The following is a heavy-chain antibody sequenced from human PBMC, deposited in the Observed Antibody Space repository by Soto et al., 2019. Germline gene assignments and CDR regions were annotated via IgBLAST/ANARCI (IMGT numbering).Heavy chain of an antibody. Sequence: QVQLQESGPGLVKPSQTLSLACSVTGYSMERSGDYWSWIRQLPGQGLEWLGYIFFSGTTYYNPSFKSRVIMSVDTSRNQFFLNLTAVTAADTGVYYCARELLAPTRGWFDPWGQGTLVRVSS. D-gene: IGHD2-8*02. CDR2: IFFSGTT. CDR1: GYSMERSGDY. J-gene: IGHJ5*02. V-gene: IGHV4-31*03. CDR3: ARELLAPTRGWFDP.